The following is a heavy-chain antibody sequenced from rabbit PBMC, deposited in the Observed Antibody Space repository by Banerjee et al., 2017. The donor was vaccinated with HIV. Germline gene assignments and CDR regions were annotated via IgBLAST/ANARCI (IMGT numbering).Heavy chain of an antibody. CDR1: GIDFSNYYY. Sequence: QQQLVESGGGLVKPGGTLTLTCKASGIDFSNYYYMCWVRQAPGKGLDLIACTYGGSSDVTYYASWVNGRFTISRSTSLITVTLQMTSLTAADTATYFCARDGANYGGGDVAFNLWGQGTLVTVS. CDR2: TYGGSSDVT. CDR3: ARDGANYGGGDVAFNL. V-gene: IGHV1S43*01. D-gene: IGHD4-2*01. J-gene: IGHJ4*01.